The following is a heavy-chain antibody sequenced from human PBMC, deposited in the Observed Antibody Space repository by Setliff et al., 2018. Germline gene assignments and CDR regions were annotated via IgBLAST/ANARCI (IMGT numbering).Heavy chain of an antibody. CDR3: ARGSLSGTTYPSDY. CDR1: GFNLNVYT. Sequence: GESLKISCAASGFNLNVYTMEWVRQAPGKGLEWVASISSNSNYIYYADSLKGRLTVSRDNSRNSLFLQMDSLTAEDTAVYYCARGSLSGTTYPSDYWGQGTQVTV. D-gene: IGHD1-7*01. J-gene: IGHJ4*02. CDR2: ISSNSNYI. V-gene: IGHV3-21*01.